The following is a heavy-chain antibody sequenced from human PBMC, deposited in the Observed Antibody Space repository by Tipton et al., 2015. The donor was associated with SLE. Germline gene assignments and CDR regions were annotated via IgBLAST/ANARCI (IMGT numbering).Heavy chain of an antibody. CDR3: ARRLATSQGGFDI. D-gene: IGHD5-12*01. CDR2: IYYSGST. CDR1: GGSIRSSSYY. Sequence: TLSLTCTVSGGSIRSSSYYWGWVRRPPGKGLGWIGSIYYSGSTYSNPSLKSRVSISVDTSKNQFSLKLSSVTAADTAVYYCARRLATSQGGFDIWGQGTMVPVSS. V-gene: IGHV4-39*01. J-gene: IGHJ3*02.